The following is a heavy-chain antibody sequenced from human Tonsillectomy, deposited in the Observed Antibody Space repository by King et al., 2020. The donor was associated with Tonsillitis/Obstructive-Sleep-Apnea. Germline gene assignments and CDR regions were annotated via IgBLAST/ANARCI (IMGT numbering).Heavy chain of an antibody. CDR2: INHSGST. J-gene: IGHJ5*02. V-gene: IGHV4-34*01. D-gene: IGHD3-10*01. CDR1: GGSFSGYY. Sequence: VQLQQWGAGLLKPSEPLSLTCAVYGGSFSGYYWSWIRQPPGKGLEWIGEINHSGSTNYNPSLKSRVTISVDTSKNQFSLKLSSVTAADTAVYYCARGGEALVNWFDPWGQGTLVTVSS. CDR3: ARGGEALVNWFDP.